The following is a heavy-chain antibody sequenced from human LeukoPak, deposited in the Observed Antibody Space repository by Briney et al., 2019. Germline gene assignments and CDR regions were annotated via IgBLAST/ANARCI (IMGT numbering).Heavy chain of an antibody. Sequence: ASVKVSCKAPGYTFTSYDINWVRQATGQGLEWMGWMNPNSGNTGYAQKFQGRVTMTRNTSISTAYMELSSLRSEDTAVYYCAILGYCSSTSCYTAPHFDYWGQGTLVTVSS. D-gene: IGHD2-2*02. CDR3: AILGYCSSTSCYTAPHFDY. V-gene: IGHV1-8*01. CDR2: MNPNSGNT. CDR1: GYTFTSYD. J-gene: IGHJ4*02.